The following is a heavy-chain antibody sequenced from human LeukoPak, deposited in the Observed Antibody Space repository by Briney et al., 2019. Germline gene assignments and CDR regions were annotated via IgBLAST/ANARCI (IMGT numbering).Heavy chain of an antibody. J-gene: IGHJ5*02. CDR1: GGTFSSYA. Sequence: ALVKVSRKASGGTFSSYAISWVRQAPGQGLEWMGGIIPIFGTANYAQKFQGRVTITADESTSTAYMELSSLRSEDTAVYYCARDYGDNNWFDPWGQGTLVTVSS. CDR2: IIPIFGTA. CDR3: ARDYGDNNWFDP. D-gene: IGHD4-17*01. V-gene: IGHV1-69*13.